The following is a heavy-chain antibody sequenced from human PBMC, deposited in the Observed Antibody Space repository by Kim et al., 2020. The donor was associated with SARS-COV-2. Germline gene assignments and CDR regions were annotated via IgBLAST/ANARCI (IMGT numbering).Heavy chain of an antibody. Sequence: SVKVSCKASGGTFSSYAISWVRQAPGQGLEWMGGIIPIFGTANYAQKFQGRVTITADESTSTAYMELSSLRSEDTAVYYCARGRASYYGSGSYRRQTYYYYYMDVWGKGTTVTVSS. V-gene: IGHV1-69*13. J-gene: IGHJ6*03. D-gene: IGHD3-10*01. CDR2: IIPIFGTA. CDR3: ARGRASYYGSGSYRRQTYYYYYMDV. CDR1: GGTFSSYA.